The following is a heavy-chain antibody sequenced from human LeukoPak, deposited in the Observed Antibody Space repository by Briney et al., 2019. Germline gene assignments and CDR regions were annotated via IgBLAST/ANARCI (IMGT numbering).Heavy chain of an antibody. V-gene: IGHV3-21*01. CDR1: GFTFSSYS. D-gene: IGHD6-19*01. CDR2: ISSSSSYI. CDR3: ATPGIAVAGYFDY. J-gene: IGHJ4*02. Sequence: GGSLRLSCAASGFTFSSYSMNWVRQAPGKGLEWVSSISSSSSYIYYADSVKGRSTISRDNAKNSLYLQMNSLRAEDTAVYYCATPGIAVAGYFDYWGQGTLVTVSS.